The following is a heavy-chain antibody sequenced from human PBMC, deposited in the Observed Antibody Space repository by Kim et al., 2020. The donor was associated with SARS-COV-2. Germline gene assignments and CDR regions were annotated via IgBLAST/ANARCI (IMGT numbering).Heavy chain of an antibody. J-gene: IGHJ4*02. D-gene: IGHD1-26*01. CDR3: AGRRYTGTYYYFDY. V-gene: IGHV3-74*01. Sequence: YAHCEKGRFTIPRDNAKRTLYLQMSSLRAEDTAVYYCAGRRYTGTYYYFDYWGQGTLVTVSS.